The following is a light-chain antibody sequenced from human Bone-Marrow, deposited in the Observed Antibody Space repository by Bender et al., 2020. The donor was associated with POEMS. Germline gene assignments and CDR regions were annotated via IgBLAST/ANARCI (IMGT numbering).Light chain of an antibody. CDR3: VAWDASLNGWV. V-gene: IGLV10-54*01. CDR2: RNN. Sequence: QAGLTQPPSVSKGLGQTATLTCTGNSNNVDYQGAAWLQQHQGHPPKLLSYRNNNRPSGISERLSASRSGDTSSLTITGLQSDDEAIYFCVAWDASLNGWVFGGGTKLTVL. CDR1: SNNVDYQG. J-gene: IGLJ3*02.